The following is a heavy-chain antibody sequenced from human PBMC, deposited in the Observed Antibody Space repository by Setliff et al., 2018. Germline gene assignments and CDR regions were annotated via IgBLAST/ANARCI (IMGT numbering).Heavy chain of an antibody. J-gene: IGHJ6*03. CDR2: INTNTGNP. D-gene: IGHD4-4*01. Sequence: GASVKVSCKTSGYTFTTYAINWVRQAPGQGLEWMGWINTNTGNPTYAQGFTGRFVFSLDTSVTTAYLQISSLKAEDTAVYYCARASRFGTTVYRGYYYMDVWGKGTTVTVSS. CDR3: ARASRFGTTVYRGYYYMDV. V-gene: IGHV7-4-1*02. CDR1: GYTFTTYA.